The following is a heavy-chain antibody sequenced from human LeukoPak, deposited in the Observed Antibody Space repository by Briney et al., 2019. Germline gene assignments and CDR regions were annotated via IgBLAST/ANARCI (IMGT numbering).Heavy chain of an antibody. Sequence: GRSLRLSCAASGFTFSSYAMHWVRQAPGKGLEWVAVISYDGSNKYYADSVKGRFTISRDNSKNTLYLQMNSLRAEDTAVYYCARNMVRGALVIDYWGQGTLVTVSS. CDR1: GFTFSSYA. CDR3: ARNMVRGALVIDY. V-gene: IGHV3-30-3*01. D-gene: IGHD3-10*01. CDR2: ISYDGSNK. J-gene: IGHJ4*02.